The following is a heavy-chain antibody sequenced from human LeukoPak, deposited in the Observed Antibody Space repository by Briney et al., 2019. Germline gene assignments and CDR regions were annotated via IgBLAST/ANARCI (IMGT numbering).Heavy chain of an antibody. CDR3: AKHMPIVVVPAATHNDY. D-gene: IGHD2-2*01. CDR1: GFTFSSYA. Sequence: TGGSLRLXCAASGFTFSSYAMSWVRQAPGKALERVSAISGSGGSTYYADSVKGRFTISRDNSKNTLYLQMNSLRAEDTAVYYCAKHMPIVVVPAATHNDYWGQGTLVTVSS. CDR2: ISGSGGST. V-gene: IGHV3-23*01. J-gene: IGHJ4*02.